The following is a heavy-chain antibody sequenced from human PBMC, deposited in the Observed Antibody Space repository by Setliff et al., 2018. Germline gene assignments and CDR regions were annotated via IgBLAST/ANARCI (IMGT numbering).Heavy chain of an antibody. CDR2: INPNSGAT. CDR3: ARGTEFLH. Sequence: ASVKVSCKTSGYPFTDYYIHWVRQAPGQGLEWMGRINPNSGATNFAQKFQGRVTMTRDTSISTAYMDLSRLRSDDTAVYYCARGTEFLHWGQGTLVTVSS. CDR1: GYPFTDYY. V-gene: IGHV1-2*06. J-gene: IGHJ1*01.